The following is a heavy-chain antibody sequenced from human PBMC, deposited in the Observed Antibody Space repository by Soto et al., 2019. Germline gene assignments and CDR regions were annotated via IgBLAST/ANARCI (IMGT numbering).Heavy chain of an antibody. CDR1: GYTFTNYG. CDR3: SLGFCTSTDCYPHYQGMDV. J-gene: IGHJ6*02. D-gene: IGHD2-2*01. Sequence: ASVKVSCKASGYTFTNYGITWVRQAPGQGLQWMGWISANNGNTNYAQNLQGRVTMTTDTSTSTAYMELRSLRSDDTAVYYCSLGFCTSTDCYPHYQGMDVWGQGTTVTV. CDR2: ISANNGNT. V-gene: IGHV1-18*01.